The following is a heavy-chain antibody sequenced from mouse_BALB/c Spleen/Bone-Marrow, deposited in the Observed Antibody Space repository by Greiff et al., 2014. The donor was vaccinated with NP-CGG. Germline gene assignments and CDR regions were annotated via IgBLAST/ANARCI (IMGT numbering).Heavy chain of an antibody. Sequence: VQLQQPGAELVKPGASVKLSCTASGFNIKDTYMHWVKQRPEQGLEWIGRIDSANGNTKYDPKFQGKATITADTSSNTAYLQLSSLTSEDTAVYYCAPYYYGSSQFAYWGQGTLVTVSA. D-gene: IGHD1-1*01. CDR1: GFNIKDTY. V-gene: IGHV14-3*02. J-gene: IGHJ3*01. CDR2: IDSANGNT. CDR3: APYYYGSSQFAY.